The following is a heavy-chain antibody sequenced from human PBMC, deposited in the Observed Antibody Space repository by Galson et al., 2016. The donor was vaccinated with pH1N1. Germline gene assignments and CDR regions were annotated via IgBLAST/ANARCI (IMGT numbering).Heavy chain of an antibody. D-gene: IGHD3-9*01. CDR1: GFTFSGFW. J-gene: IGHJ4*02. CDR3: VRLVDDAVTGYPLHFDF. CDR2: IKRDASEK. Sequence: CAASGFTFSGFWMSWVRQAPAKGLEWVASIKRDASEKYYLDSAKDRWTISRDNVKNSLFLQLNNLRVDDTAVYYCVRLVDDAVTGYPLHFDFWGQGALVTVST. V-gene: IGHV3-7*01.